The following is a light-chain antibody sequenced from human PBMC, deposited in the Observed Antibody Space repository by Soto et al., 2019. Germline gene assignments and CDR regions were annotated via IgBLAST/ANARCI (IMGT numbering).Light chain of an antibody. V-gene: IGLV2-14*01. CDR3: TSYASSSTHVV. CDR2: DVN. CDR1: SSAIGGYDY. Sequence: QFALTQPASVSGSPGQSITLSCTGTSSAIGGYDYVSWYQRYPGKAPKLIIYDVNNRPSGVSNRFSGSRSGNTASLTISGLQAEDEADYYCTSYASSSTHVVFGGGTKLTVL. J-gene: IGLJ2*01.